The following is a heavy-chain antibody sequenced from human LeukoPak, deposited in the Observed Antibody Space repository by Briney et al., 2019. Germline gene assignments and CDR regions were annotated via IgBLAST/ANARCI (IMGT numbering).Heavy chain of an antibody. J-gene: IGHJ4*02. Sequence: GGSLRLSCAASGFTFSSYAMSWVRQAPGKGLEWVSAISGSGGSTYYADSVKGRFTISRDNSKNTLYLQMNSLRAEDTAVYCCAKVFWYYYDSSGYDYWGQGTLVTVSS. CDR2: ISGSGGST. CDR1: GFTFSSYA. D-gene: IGHD3-22*01. CDR3: AKVFWYYYDSSGYDY. V-gene: IGHV3-23*01.